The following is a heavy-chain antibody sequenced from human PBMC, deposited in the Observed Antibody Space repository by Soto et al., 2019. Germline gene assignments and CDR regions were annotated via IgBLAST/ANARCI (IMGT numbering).Heavy chain of an antibody. J-gene: IGHJ4*02. Sequence: ASVKVSCKASGYTFTSYGISWVRQAPGQGLEWMGWISAYNGNTNYAQKLQGRVTMTTDTSTSTAHMELRSLRSDDTAVYYCARDWTTTVTNDYWGQGTLVTVSS. CDR1: GYTFTSYG. V-gene: IGHV1-18*04. D-gene: IGHD4-17*01. CDR2: ISAYNGNT. CDR3: ARDWTTTVTNDY.